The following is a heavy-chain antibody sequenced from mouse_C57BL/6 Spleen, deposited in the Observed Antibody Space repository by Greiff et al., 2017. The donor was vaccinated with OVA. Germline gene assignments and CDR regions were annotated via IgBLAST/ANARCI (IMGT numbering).Heavy chain of an antibody. V-gene: IGHV1-50*01. CDR3: ASLEYAMDY. CDR1: GYTFTSYW. Sequence: QVQLQQSGAELVKPGASVKLSCKASGYTFTSYWMQWVKQRPGQGLEWIGEIDPSDSYTNFNQKFKGKATLTVDTSSSTAYMQLSSLTSEDSAVYYCASLEYAMDYWGQGTSVTVSS. CDR2: IDPSDSYT. J-gene: IGHJ4*01.